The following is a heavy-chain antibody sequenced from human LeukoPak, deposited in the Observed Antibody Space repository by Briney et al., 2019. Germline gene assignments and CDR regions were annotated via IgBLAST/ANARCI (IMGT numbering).Heavy chain of an antibody. CDR2: INPNSGGT. CDR3: AREASTGYYYYGMDV. CDR1: GYTFTGYH. Sequence: GASVKVSCKASGYTFTGYHMHWVRQAPGQGLEWMGRINPNSGGTNYAQKFQGRVTMTRDTSISTAYMELSRLRSDDTAVYYCAREASTGYYYYGMDVWGQGTTVTVSS. J-gene: IGHJ6*02. V-gene: IGHV1-2*06. D-gene: IGHD4-17*01.